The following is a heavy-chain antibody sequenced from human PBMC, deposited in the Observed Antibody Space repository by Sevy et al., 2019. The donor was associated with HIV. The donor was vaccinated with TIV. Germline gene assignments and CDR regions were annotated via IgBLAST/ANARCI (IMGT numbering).Heavy chain of an antibody. D-gene: IGHD2-8*01. CDR3: AREGCTQPHDY. CDR1: GFTVAKDS. J-gene: IGHJ4*02. Sequence: GGSLRLSCAASGFTVAKDSMSWVRHALGKGLEWVSTFSFGCGRINYADSVKGRFTISRDDSKNTLFLQMNSLRAEDTATYFCAREGCTQPHDYWGQGTLVTVSS. V-gene: IGHV3-23*01. CDR2: FSFGCGRI.